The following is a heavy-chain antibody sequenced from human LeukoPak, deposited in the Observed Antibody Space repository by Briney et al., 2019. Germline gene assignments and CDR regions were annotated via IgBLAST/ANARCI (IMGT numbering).Heavy chain of an antibody. V-gene: IGHV3-30-3*01. CDR1: GFTFSSYA. J-gene: IGHJ4*02. Sequence: PGGSLRLSCSASGFTFSSYAMHWVRQAPGKGLEWVAAISYDGSNKYYTDSVKGRFTISRDNSKNTLYLEMNSLTAEDTAVYYCARDPSAFVGGNPDYWGQGTLVTVSS. CDR2: ISYDGSNK. D-gene: IGHD4-23*01. CDR3: ARDPSAFVGGNPDY.